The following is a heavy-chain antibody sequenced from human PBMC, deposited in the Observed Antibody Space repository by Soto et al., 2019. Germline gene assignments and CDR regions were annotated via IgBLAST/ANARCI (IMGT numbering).Heavy chain of an antibody. CDR1: GFPFSITG. CDR2: INSGSSYI. V-gene: IGHV3-21*01. Sequence: PGGSLRLSCEASGFPFSITGMNWVRQAPGKGLEWVSSINSGSSYIDYADLVKGRLTISRDNAKKSLSLQMNSLRVEDTAIYYCATDYTDYYWGLGTMVTVSS. CDR3: ATDYTDYY. J-gene: IGHJ4*02. D-gene: IGHD4-17*01.